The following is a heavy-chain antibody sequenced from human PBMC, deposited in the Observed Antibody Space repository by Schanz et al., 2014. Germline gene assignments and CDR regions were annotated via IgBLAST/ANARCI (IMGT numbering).Heavy chain of an antibody. V-gene: IGHV1-46*01. J-gene: IGHJ3*01. CDR1: GYTFVSYS. CDR2: INPSGGGT. D-gene: IGHD2-8*02. CDR3: ATMWGYCTATACQILEVLDV. Sequence: QVQLVQSGAEVKKPGASVKVSCKASGYTFVSYSMHWVRQAPGQGLEWMGIINPSGGGTSYALRFQDRVTVTRDTSRSTVYMELSSLRSEDTAVYYCATMWGYCTATACQILEVLDVWGQGTMXTVSS.